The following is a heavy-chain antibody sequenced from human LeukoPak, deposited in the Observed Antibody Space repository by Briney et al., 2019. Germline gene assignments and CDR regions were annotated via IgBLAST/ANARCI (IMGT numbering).Heavy chain of an antibody. CDR2: IYWDDDK. CDR3: AYRGEAALGSYSFDY. Sequence: SGPTLVNPTQTLTLTCTFSGFSLRTSGVAVGWIRQSPGKALEWLALIYWDDDKRYSPSLRSRLTITKDTSKNQVVLTMTNMDPVDTATYYCAYRGEAALGSYSFDYWGQGTLVTVSS. D-gene: IGHD6-13*01. J-gene: IGHJ4*02. CDR1: GFSLRTSGVA. V-gene: IGHV2-5*02.